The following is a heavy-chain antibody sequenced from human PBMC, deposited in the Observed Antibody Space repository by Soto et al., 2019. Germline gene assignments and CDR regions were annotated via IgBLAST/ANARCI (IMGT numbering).Heavy chain of an antibody. CDR3: AKDLPYPDAVAGYYYYYGMDV. D-gene: IGHD6-19*01. V-gene: IGHV3-43*02. Sequence: GGSLRLSCAASGFTFDDYAMHWVRQAPGKGLEWVSLISGDGGSTYYADSVKGRFTISRDNSKNSLYLQMNSLRTEDTALYYCAKDLPYPDAVAGYYYYYGMDVWGQGPTVTVSS. J-gene: IGHJ6*02. CDR2: ISGDGGST. CDR1: GFTFDDYA.